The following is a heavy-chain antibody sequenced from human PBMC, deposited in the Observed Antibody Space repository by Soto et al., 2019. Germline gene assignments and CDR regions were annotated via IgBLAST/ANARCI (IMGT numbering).Heavy chain of an antibody. V-gene: IGHV4-39*01. CDR3: ARMITFGGADDY. J-gene: IGHJ4*02. CDR1: GGSISSSSYY. Sequence: QLQLQESGPGLVKPSETLSLTCTVSGGSISSSSYYWGWIRQPPGKGLEWIGSIYYSGSTYYNPSLKRRVTISVDTSKNQFSLKLSSVTAADTAVYYCARMITFGGADDYWGQGTLVTVSS. CDR2: IYYSGST. D-gene: IGHD3-16*01.